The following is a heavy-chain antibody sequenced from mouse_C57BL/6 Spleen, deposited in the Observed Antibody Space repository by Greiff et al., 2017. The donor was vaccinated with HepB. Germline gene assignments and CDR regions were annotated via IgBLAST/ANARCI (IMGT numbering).Heavy chain of an antibody. J-gene: IGHJ2*01. Sequence: VQLQQPGAELVKPGASVKLSCKASGYTFTSYWMQWVKQRPGQGLEWIGEIDPSDSYTNYNQKFKGKATLTVDTSSSTAYMQLSSLTSEDSAVYYCARSAFLDYWGQGTTLTVSS. V-gene: IGHV1-50*01. CDR1: GYTFTSYW. CDR2: IDPSDSYT. CDR3: ARSAFLDY.